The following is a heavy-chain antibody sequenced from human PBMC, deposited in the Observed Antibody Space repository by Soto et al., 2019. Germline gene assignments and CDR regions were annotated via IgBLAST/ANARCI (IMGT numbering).Heavy chain of an antibody. Sequence: GGSLRLSCAASGFTFSSYSMNWVRQAPGKGLEWVSSISSSSSYIYYADSVKGRFTISRDNAKNSLYLQMKSLKTDDAAVYYCTTDLSYGYFSSHWGQGTLVTVSS. CDR3: TTDLSYGYFSSH. V-gene: IGHV3-21*03. D-gene: IGHD3-9*01. J-gene: IGHJ4*01. CDR1: GFTFSSYS. CDR2: ISSSSSYI.